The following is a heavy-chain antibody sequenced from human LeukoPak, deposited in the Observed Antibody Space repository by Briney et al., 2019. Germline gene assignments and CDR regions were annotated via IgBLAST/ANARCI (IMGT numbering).Heavy chain of an antibody. CDR3: AKDLGVAAGRYYYYYYMDV. CDR1: GFSFSSYG. D-gene: IGHD6-13*01. CDR2: INGGGGST. V-gene: IGHV3-23*01. J-gene: IGHJ6*03. Sequence: PGGSLRRSCATSGFSFSSYGMSWVRQAPGKGLEWVSAINGGGGSTYYADSVKGRFTISRDNSKYTLYLQMNSLRAEDTAVYYCAKDLGVAAGRYYYYYYMDVWGKGTTVTVSS.